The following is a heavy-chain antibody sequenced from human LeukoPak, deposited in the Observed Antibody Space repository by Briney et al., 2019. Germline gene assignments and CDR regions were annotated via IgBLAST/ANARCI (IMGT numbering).Heavy chain of an antibody. V-gene: IGHV3-23*01. J-gene: IGHJ4*02. CDR2: ITGGGETT. D-gene: IGHD2-8*01. Sequence: PGGSLRLSCAASGFTFTTYGMNWVRQAPGKGLEWVSGITGGGETTFYAESVKGRFTISRDNHKNTLYLQMNSLRADETAVYYCARDARLMAFDNWGQGTLVTVSS. CDR1: GFTFTTYG. CDR3: ARDARLMAFDN.